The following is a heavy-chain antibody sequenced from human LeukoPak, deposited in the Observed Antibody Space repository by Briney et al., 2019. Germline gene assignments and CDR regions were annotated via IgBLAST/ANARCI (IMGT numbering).Heavy chain of an antibody. CDR2: INTNTGNP. Sequence: ASVKVSCKASGYTLTNYAMNWVRQAPGHGLEWMGWINTNTGNPTYAQGFTGRFVLSLETSVSTAYLQVSSLKAEDTAVYYCARVESSSYFPPDYWGQGTLVTVSS. J-gene: IGHJ4*02. CDR1: GYTLTNYA. CDR3: ARVESSSYFPPDY. V-gene: IGHV7-4-1*02. D-gene: IGHD6-13*01.